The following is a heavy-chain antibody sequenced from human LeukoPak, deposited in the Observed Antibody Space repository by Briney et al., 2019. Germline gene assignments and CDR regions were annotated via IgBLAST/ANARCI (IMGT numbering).Heavy chain of an antibody. CDR2: ISPYNGET. CDR1: GYTFTGYY. J-gene: IGHJ4*02. D-gene: IGHD3-22*01. Sequence: GASVKVSCKASGYTFTGYYMHWVRQAPGQGLEWMGWISPYNGETDSAPKFQGRVTLTTDKSTTTGNMELTSLRSDDTAVYYCAIGYVSGGYHHRVFYSWGQGTLVTVSS. V-gene: IGHV1-18*04. CDR3: AIGYVSGGYHHRVFYS.